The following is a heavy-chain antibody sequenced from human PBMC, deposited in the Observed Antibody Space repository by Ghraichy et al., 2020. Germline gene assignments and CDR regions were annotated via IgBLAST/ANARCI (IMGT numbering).Heavy chain of an antibody. CDR3: ARDLSLAMPGGFDY. CDR1: GFTFSRYS. Sequence: GGSLRLSCAASGFTFSRYSMNWVRQAPGKGLEWVSTISSSSTYIYYADSVKGRFTISRDNAKISLYLQMNSLRADDTAVYYCARDLSLAMPGGFDYWGQGTLVTVSS. J-gene: IGHJ4*02. CDR2: ISSSSTYI. V-gene: IGHV3-21*01. D-gene: IGHD2-2*01.